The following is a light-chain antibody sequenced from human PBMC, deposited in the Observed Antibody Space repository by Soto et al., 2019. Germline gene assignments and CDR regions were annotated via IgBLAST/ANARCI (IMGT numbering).Light chain of an antibody. J-gene: IGKJ1*01. CDR1: QSVTGSY. Sequence: EIVMTQSPATLSVSPGERATLSCRASQSVTGSYLAWYQQKPGQAPRLLIYGASSRATGIPDRFSGSGSGTDFTLTISRLEPEDFAVYYCQQYGSSPWTFGQGTKVDI. V-gene: IGKV3-20*01. CDR3: QQYGSSPWT. CDR2: GAS.